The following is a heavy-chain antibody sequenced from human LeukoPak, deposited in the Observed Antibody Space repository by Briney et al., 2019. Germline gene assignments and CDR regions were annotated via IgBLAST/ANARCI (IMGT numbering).Heavy chain of an antibody. Sequence: SGTLSLTCTVSGGSISSYYWIWVRQPPGKGLEWIGYIYYSGSTNYNPSLKSRVTISVDTSKNQFSLKLSSVTAADTAVYYCARGVIWSGRPNYFDFWGQGTLVTVSS. CDR2: IYYSGST. D-gene: IGHD3-3*01. CDR3: ARGVIWSGRPNYFDF. J-gene: IGHJ4*02. CDR1: GGSISSYY. V-gene: IGHV4-59*08.